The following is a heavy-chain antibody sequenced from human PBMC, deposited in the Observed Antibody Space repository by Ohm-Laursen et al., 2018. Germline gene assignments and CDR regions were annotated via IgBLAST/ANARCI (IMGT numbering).Heavy chain of an antibody. J-gene: IGHJ5*02. Sequence: SLRLSCSASGFTFSSYAMSWVRQAPGKGLEWVSAISGSGGSTYYADSVKGQFTISRDNSKNTLYLQMNSLRAEDTAVYYCAKGYGDYAWNWFDPWGQGTLVTVSS. D-gene: IGHD4-17*01. CDR2: ISGSGGST. V-gene: IGHV3-23*01. CDR1: GFTFSSYA. CDR3: AKGYGDYAWNWFDP.